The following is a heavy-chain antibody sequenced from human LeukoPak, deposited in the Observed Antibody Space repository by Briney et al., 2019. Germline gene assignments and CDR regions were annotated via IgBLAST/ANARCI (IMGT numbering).Heavy chain of an antibody. CDR3: ARELKKYSNYVYYGMDV. J-gene: IGHJ6*02. Sequence: PSETLSLTCTVSGGSISSYYWSWIRQPPGKGLEWIGYIYYSGSTNCNPSLKSRVTISVDTSKNQFSLKLSSATAADTAVYYCARELKKYSNYVYYGMDVWGQGTTVTVSS. V-gene: IGHV4-59*12. D-gene: IGHD4-11*01. CDR1: GGSISSYY. CDR2: IYYSGST.